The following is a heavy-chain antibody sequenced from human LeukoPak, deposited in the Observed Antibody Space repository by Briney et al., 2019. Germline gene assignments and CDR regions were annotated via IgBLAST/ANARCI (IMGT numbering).Heavy chain of an antibody. D-gene: IGHD2-8*02. J-gene: IGHJ4*02. CDR2: ISYDGTKK. CDR1: GFTFSNSA. Sequence: SGTSLRLSCAASGFTFSNSAMPWVRQSPGKGLEWVAVISYDGTKKYYAVSVQGRFTISRDTSKNTLYLQMDSLRAEDTAVYYCAGDGSGVNIAEYYFDYWGQGTLVTVSS. CDR3: AGDGSGVNIAEYYFDY. V-gene: IGHV3-30-3*01.